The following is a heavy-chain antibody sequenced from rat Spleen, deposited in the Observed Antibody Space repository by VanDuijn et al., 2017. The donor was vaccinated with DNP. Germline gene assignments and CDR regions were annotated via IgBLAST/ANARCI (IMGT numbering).Heavy chain of an antibody. CDR3: ARHDDTGPYYAMDV. CDR2: ISTGIGRT. V-gene: IGHV5-46*01. CDR1: GFTFSSFP. Sequence: EVHLVESGGGLVQPGRAMLLSCVASGFTFSSFPMAWVRQAPTKGLEWVASISTGIGRTYYRDSVKGRFTISRDKAISTLYLQMDSLRSEETATYYGARHDDTGPYYAMDVWGQGTSVTVAS. J-gene: IGHJ4*01. D-gene: IGHD4-1*01.